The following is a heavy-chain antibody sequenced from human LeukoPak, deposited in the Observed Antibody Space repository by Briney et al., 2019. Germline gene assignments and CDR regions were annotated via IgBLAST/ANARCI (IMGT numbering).Heavy chain of an antibody. CDR2: IYYSGST. CDR1: GGSISRYY. V-gene: IGHV4-59*08. J-gene: IGHJ5*02. Sequence: SETLSLTCTVSGGSISRYYWSWIRQPPGKGLEWIGYIYYSGSTNYNPSLKSRVTISVDTSKNQFSLKLSSVTAADTAVYYCASLPHCSSTSCYEGWLDPWGQGTLVTVSS. CDR3: ASLPHCSSTSCYEGWLDP. D-gene: IGHD2-2*01.